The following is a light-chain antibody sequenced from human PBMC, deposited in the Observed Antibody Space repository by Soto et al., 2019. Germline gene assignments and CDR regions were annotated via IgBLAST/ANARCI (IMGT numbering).Light chain of an antibody. V-gene: IGLV1-44*01. CDR2: NNN. CDR3: AAWEDSLNGVV. J-gene: IGLJ2*01. CDR1: TSYIGSNT. Sequence: QSVLTQPPSASGTPGQRVTISCSGGTSYIGSNTVKWYQQLPGTAPKLLLFNNNQRPSGFPDRFAGSKSGPSASLASSGLQFEDDADYSGAAWEDSLNGVVFGGGTKVTVL.